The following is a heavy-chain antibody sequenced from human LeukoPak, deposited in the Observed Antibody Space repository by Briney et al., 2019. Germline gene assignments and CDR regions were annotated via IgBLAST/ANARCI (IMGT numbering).Heavy chain of an antibody. V-gene: IGHV4-39*01. CDR3: ARHRYSSNPFDY. Sequence: SETLSLTCTVSGGSISSSSYYLGWIRQPPGKGLEWIGSIYYSGSTYYNPSLKSRVTISVDTSKNQFSLKLSSVTAADTAVYYCARHRYSSNPFDYWGQGTLVTVSS. D-gene: IGHD6-13*01. CDR1: GGSISSSSYY. CDR2: IYYSGST. J-gene: IGHJ4*02.